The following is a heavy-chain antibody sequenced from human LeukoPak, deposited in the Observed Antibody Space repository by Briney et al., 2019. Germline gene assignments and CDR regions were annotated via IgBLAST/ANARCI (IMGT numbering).Heavy chain of an antibody. V-gene: IGHV1-2*02. CDR2: INPNSGGT. CDR3: ARVGPYSSSSSDY. CDR1: GYTFTGYY. J-gene: IGHJ4*02. Sequence: ASVKVSCKASGYTFTGYYMHWVRQAPGQGLEWMGWINPNSGGTNYAQKFQGRVTMTRDTSISTAYMELSSLRSEDTAVYYCARVGPYSSSSSDYWGQGTLVTVSS. D-gene: IGHD6-6*01.